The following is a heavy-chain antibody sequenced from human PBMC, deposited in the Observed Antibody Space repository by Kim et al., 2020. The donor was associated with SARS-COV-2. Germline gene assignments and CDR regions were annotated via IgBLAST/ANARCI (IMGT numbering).Heavy chain of an antibody. D-gene: IGHD2-2*01. J-gene: IGHJ6*02. CDR3: AKDFEYCSSSICYPPYGLDV. V-gene: IGHV3-23*01. Sequence: GRFTISRDNSKNTLYLKMNSLRAEDTAVYYCAKDFEYCSSSICYPPYGLDVWGQGTTVTVSS.